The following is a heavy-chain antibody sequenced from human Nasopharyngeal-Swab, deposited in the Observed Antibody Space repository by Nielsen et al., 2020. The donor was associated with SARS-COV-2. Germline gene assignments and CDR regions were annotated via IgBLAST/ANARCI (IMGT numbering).Heavy chain of an antibody. D-gene: IGHD3-22*01. J-gene: IGHJ3*02. Sequence: FRQAPGKGLEWIGYIYYSGSTYYNPSLKSRVTISVDTSKNQFSLKLSSVTAADTAVYYCARETIPYDSSGFDAFDIWGQGTMVTVSS. CDR2: IYYSGST. V-gene: IGHV4-31*02. CDR3: ARETIPYDSSGFDAFDI.